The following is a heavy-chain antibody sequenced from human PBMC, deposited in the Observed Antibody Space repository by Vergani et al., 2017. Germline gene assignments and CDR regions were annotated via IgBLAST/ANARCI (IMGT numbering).Heavy chain of an antibody. CDR2: IYYSGST. CDR3: AARPYSSGWHGRYFDY. Sequence: QVQLQESGPGLVKPSQTLSLTCTVSGGSIRSGGYYWSWIRQHPGKGLEWIGYIYYSGSTYYNPSLKSRVTISVDTSKNQFSLKLSAVTAADTAVYYCAARPYSSGWHGRYFDYWGQGTLVTVSS. V-gene: IGHV4-31*03. D-gene: IGHD6-19*01. CDR1: GGSIRSGGYY. J-gene: IGHJ4*02.